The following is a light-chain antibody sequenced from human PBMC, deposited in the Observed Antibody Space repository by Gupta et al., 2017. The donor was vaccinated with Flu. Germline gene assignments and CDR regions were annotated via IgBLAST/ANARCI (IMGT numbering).Light chain of an antibody. CDR3: AAWDDSLSGPKWV. J-gene: IGLJ3*02. Sequence: QSVLTQPPAASGTPGQTVTISCSGSSSNIGNNYVYWYQQFPGTAPKILIYRNYQRPSGVPDRFSGSKSDTSAFLAISGLRSEDEADYYCAAWDDSLSGPKWVFGGGTKLTVL. CDR2: RNY. CDR1: SSNIGNNY. V-gene: IGLV1-47*01.